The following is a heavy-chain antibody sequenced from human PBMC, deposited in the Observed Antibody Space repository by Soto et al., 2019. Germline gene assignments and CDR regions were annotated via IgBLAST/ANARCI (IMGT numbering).Heavy chain of an antibody. CDR3: ARDLDWSFDY. J-gene: IGHJ4*02. V-gene: IGHV6-1*01. D-gene: IGHD3-9*01. CDR2: TSYRSKWNS. Sequence: SQTLSLTCVVSGDSVSTDYVAWNWIRQSPSRGLEWLGKTSYRSKWNSDYAVSMQSRITINPDTSKNQFSLHLNAVTPEDTAIYYCARDLDWSFDYRGQGTLVTVSS. CDR1: GDSVSTDYVA.